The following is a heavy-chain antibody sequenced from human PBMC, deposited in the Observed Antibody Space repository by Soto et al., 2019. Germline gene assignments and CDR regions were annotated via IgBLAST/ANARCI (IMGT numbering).Heavy chain of an antibody. CDR3: ASVVVIRDYFDY. Sequence: GGSLRLSCAASGFTFSSYAMSWVLQAPGKGLEWVSAISGSGGSTYYADSVKGRFTISRDNSKNTLYLQMNSLRAEDTAVYYCASVVVIRDYFDYWGQGTLVTVSS. V-gene: IGHV3-23*01. CDR2: ISGSGGST. CDR1: GFTFSSYA. J-gene: IGHJ4*02. D-gene: IGHD3-22*01.